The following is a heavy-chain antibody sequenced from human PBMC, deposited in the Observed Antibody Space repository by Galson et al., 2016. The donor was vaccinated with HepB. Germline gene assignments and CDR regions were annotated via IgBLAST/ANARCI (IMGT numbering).Heavy chain of an antibody. Sequence: SLRLSCAASGFILSNNGMHWVRQAPGKGLVWVARVTEAGSRIDYADSVKGRFPISRDNAKNTLYLQMNSLRVDDTAVYYCVRDDYAPAWFDSRGQGTQVTVSS. CDR2: VTEAGSRI. J-gene: IGHJ5*01. CDR1: GFILSNNG. CDR3: VRDDYAPAWFDS. D-gene: IGHD4/OR15-4a*01. V-gene: IGHV3-74*01.